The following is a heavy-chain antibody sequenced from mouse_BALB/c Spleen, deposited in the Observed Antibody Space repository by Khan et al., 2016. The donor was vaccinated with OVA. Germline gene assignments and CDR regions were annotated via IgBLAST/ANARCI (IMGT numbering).Heavy chain of an antibody. CDR1: GFTFSDYG. J-gene: IGHJ3*01. CDR2: ISDLAYTI. Sequence: EVELVESGGGLVQPGGSRKLSCAASGFTFSDYGMAWVRQAPGKGPEWVAFISDLAYTIYYADTVTGRFTISRENAKNNLYLEMSSLRSEDTAIYYGARGGGTAPFAYWGLGTLVTVSA. D-gene: IGHD1-2*01. V-gene: IGHV5-15*02. CDR3: ARGGGTAPFAY.